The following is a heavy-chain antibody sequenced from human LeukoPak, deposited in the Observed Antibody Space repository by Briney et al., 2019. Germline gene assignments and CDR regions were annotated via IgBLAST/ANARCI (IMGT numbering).Heavy chain of an antibody. Sequence: GESLKISCKGSGYSFTSYWIGWVRQMPGKGLEWMGIIYPGDSDTRYSPSFQGQVTISADKSISTAYLQWSSLKASDTAMYYCASPTTYYYDSSGHDGAFDIWGQGTMVTVSS. CDR3: ASPTTYYYDSSGHDGAFDI. CDR1: GYSFTSYW. J-gene: IGHJ3*02. V-gene: IGHV5-51*01. D-gene: IGHD3-22*01. CDR2: IYPGDSDT.